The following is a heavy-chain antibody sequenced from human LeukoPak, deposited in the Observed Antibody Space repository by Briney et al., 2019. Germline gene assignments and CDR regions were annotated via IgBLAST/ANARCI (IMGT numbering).Heavy chain of an antibody. D-gene: IGHD5-12*01. V-gene: IGHV1-69*13. J-gene: IGHJ4*02. CDR1: GYTFTSYA. CDR2: IIPIFGTA. CDR3: ARVGLIVATTGSFDY. Sequence: SVKVSCKASGYTFTSYAISWVRQAPGQGLEWMGGIIPIFGTANYAQKFQGRVTITADESTSTAYMELSSLRSEDTAVYYCARVGLIVATTGSFDYWGQGTLVTVSS.